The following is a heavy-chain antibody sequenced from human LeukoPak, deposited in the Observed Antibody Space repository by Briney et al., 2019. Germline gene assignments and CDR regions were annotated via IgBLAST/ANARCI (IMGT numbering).Heavy chain of an antibody. CDR2: IYHRGST. J-gene: IGHJ3*02. D-gene: IGHD3-3*01. Sequence: SETLSLTCTVSGYSISSGYYWGWIGRPPGKGLEWIGSIYHRGSTYYNPSLKRRVTISVDTSKNQFSLKLSSAAAADTAVYYCARDTRGGRDAFDIWGQGTMVTVS. CDR1: GYSISSGYY. V-gene: IGHV4-38-2*02. CDR3: ARDTRGGRDAFDI.